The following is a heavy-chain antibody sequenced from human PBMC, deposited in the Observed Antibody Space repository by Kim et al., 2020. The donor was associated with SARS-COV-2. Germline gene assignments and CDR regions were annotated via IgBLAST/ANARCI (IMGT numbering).Heavy chain of an antibody. V-gene: IGHV4-31*03. CDR2: IYYSGST. D-gene: IGHD1-7*01. CDR1: GGSISSGGYY. Sequence: SETLSLTCTVSGGSISSGGYYWSWIRQHPGKGLEWIGYIYYSGSTYYNPSLKSRVTISVDTSKNQFSLKLSSVTAADTAVYYCAREIRYNWNSYYYYYMDVWGKGTTVTVS. J-gene: IGHJ6*03. CDR3: AREIRYNWNSYYYYYMDV.